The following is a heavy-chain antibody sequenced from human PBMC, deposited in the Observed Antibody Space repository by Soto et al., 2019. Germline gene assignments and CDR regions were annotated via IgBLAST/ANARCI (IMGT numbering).Heavy chain of an antibody. V-gene: IGHV2-70*01. CDR1: GFSLSTSGMC. CDR3: ARIRSEGDGMDV. J-gene: IGHJ6*02. CDR2: IDWDDDK. Sequence: SGPTLVNPTQTLTLTCTFSGFSLSTSGMCVSWIRRPPGKALEWLALIDWDDDKYYSTSLKTRLTISKDTSKNRVVLTMTNMGHVDTATYYCARIRSEGDGMDVWGQGTTVTVSS.